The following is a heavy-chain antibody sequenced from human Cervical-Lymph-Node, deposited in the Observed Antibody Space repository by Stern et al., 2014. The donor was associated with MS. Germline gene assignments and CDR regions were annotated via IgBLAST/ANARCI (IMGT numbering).Heavy chain of an antibody. J-gene: IGHJ1*01. V-gene: IGHV2-5*02. CDR1: GFSLSTSGVG. CDR3: AHNSPAAGS. Sequence: QITLKESGPTQVKPTQTLTLTCTFSGFSLSTSGVGVAWIRQPPGKALEWLAVIYWDDDKRYSPSLRSRLTITKDTSKNQVVLTMTNMDPVDTATYYCAHNSPAAGSWGQGTLVTVSS. CDR2: IYWDDDK. D-gene: IGHD6-13*01.